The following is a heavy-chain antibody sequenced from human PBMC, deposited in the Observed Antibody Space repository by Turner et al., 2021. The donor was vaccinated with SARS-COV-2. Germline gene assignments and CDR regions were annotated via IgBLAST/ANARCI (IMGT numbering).Heavy chain of an antibody. CDR1: GYTLIELS. V-gene: IGHV1-24*01. CDR3: TTGYAYCGGDCSIHY. CDR2: FDPEDVET. J-gene: IGHJ4*02. Sequence: QVQLVQSGAEMKKPGASVKVSCKVSGYTLIELSMHWVRQAPGKGLEWMGGFDPEDVETIYAQKFQGRVTMTEDTSTDTAYMELSSLRSEDTAVYYCTTGYAYCGGDCSIHYWGQGTLVTVSS. D-gene: IGHD2-21*02.